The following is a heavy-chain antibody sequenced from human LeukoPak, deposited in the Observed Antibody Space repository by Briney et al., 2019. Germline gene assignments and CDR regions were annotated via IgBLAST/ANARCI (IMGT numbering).Heavy chain of an antibody. CDR3: VKHSGGVYGNSDY. J-gene: IGHJ4*02. CDR2: VGRGGGDT. CDR1: GFTFSNNA. V-gene: IGHV3-23*01. Sequence: PGGSLRLSCVASGFTFSNNAASWFRQAPGKGLEWVSTVGRGGGDTYYADSVRGRFTIPKDSSKNTLQMNSLSADDTAMYYCVKHSGGVYGNSDYWGQGILVTVSS. D-gene: IGHD1-1*01.